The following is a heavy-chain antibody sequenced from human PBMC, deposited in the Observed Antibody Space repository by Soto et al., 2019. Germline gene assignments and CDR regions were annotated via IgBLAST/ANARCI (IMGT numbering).Heavy chain of an antibody. D-gene: IGHD2-21*02. CDR2: INPRGDNT. CDR1: AHTLTTYY. Sequence: ASVKVSCKASAHTLTTYYIHWVRQAPGQGFEWMGVINPRGDNTNYAQKFQGRVTMTRDTSTSTVYMELSSLISEDTAVYYCARSIVVVTAADYWGQATLVTVSS. CDR3: ARSIVVVTAADY. J-gene: IGHJ4*02. V-gene: IGHV1-46*01.